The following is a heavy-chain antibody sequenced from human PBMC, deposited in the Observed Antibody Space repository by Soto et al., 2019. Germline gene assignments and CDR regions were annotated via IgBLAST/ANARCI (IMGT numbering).Heavy chain of an antibody. J-gene: IGHJ4*02. D-gene: IGHD1-7*01. CDR2: ISGSGGST. CDR1: GFTVSSYA. CDR3: AKDENRYNWYYSLRAFDY. Sequence: EVQLLESGGGLVQPGGSLRLSCAASGFTVSSYAMSWVRQAPGKGLEWVSAISGSGGSTYYADSVKGRFTISRDNAKNTVYLQMNTQRADDTAVYYCAKDENRYNWYYSLRAFDYWGQGTLDTVSS. V-gene: IGHV3-23*01.